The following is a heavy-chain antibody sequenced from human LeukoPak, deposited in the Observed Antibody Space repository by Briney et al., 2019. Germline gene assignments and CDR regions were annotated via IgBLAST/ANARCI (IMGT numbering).Heavy chain of an antibody. CDR3: ARGPTTNWGFAFDI. CDR1: GFTFSSYD. Sequence: GSLRLSCAASGFTFSSYDMHWVRQATGKGLEWVSAIGTAGDTYYPGSVKGRFTISRENAKNSLYLQMNSLRAGDTAVYYCARGPTTNWGFAFDIWGQGTMVTVSS. D-gene: IGHD7-27*01. V-gene: IGHV3-13*01. J-gene: IGHJ3*02. CDR2: IGTAGDT.